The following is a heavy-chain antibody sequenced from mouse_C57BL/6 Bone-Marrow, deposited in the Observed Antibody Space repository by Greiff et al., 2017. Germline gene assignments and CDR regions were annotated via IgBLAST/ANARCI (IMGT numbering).Heavy chain of an antibody. Sequence: QVQLQQSGAELVRPGASVKLSCKASGYTFTSYGISWVKQRTGQGLEWIGQIYPGDGATNYNRKFKGKATLTVDKSSSTAYMQLSSLTSEDSAVYFCARAYYGSIAFAYWGQGTLVTVSA. CDR2: IYPGDGAT. CDR1: GYTFTSYG. CDR3: ARAYYGSIAFAY. D-gene: IGHD1-1*01. V-gene: IGHV1-81*01. J-gene: IGHJ3*01.